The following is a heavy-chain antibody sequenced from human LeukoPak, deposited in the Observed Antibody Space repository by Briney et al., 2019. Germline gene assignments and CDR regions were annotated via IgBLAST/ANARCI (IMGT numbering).Heavy chain of an antibody. CDR3: TTMPLGYCSSATCYAYFDY. J-gene: IGHJ4*02. Sequence: GGSLRLSCAASGFTFSNAWMNWVRQAPGKGLEWVGRIKSKSDGGTTDYAASVKGRFTFSRDDSENTLYLQMDSLKAEDTAVYYCTTMPLGYCSSATCYAYFDYWGQGTLVTVPS. CDR2: IKSKSDGGTT. V-gene: IGHV3-15*01. D-gene: IGHD2-2*01. CDR1: GFTFSNAW.